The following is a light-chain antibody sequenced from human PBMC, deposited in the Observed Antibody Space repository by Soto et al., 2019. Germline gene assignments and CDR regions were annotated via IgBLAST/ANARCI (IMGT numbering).Light chain of an antibody. CDR2: GAS. CDR3: QQYNNWPRRT. CDR1: QSVSSN. J-gene: IGKJ1*01. Sequence: EIVMTQSPATLSVSPGERATLPCRASQSVSSNLAWYQQKPGQAPRLLIYGASTRATGIPARFSGSGSGTEFTLTISSLQSEDFAVYYCQQYNNWPRRTFGQGTKV. V-gene: IGKV3-15*01.